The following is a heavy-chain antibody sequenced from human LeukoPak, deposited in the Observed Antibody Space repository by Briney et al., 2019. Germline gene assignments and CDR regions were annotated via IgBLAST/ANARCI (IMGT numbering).Heavy chain of an antibody. Sequence: SVKVSCKASGYTFSSYAISWVRQAPGQGLEWMGGIIPIFGTANYAQKFQGRVTITTDESTSTAYMELSSLRSEDTAVYYCARGSYSKAPYYFDYWGQGTLVTVSS. CDR1: GYTFSSYA. CDR2: IIPIFGTA. V-gene: IGHV1-69*05. J-gene: IGHJ4*02. D-gene: IGHD4-11*01. CDR3: ARGSYSKAPYYFDY.